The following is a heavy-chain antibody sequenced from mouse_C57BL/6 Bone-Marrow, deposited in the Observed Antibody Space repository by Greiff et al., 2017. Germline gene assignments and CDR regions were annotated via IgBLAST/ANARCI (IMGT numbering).Heavy chain of an antibody. CDR2: IYPSSGNT. CDR3: ASPKAAQATDFAY. V-gene: IGHV1-81*01. J-gene: IGHJ3*01. CDR1: GYTFTSSG. D-gene: IGHD3-2*02. Sequence: QVQLKESGAELARPGASVKLSCTASGYTFTSSGISWVKQRTGQGLERIGEIYPSSGNTFYNEKFKGKATLTANKSTSTAYMELRSLTSEDAAVYFCASPKAAQATDFAYWGQGTLVTVSS.